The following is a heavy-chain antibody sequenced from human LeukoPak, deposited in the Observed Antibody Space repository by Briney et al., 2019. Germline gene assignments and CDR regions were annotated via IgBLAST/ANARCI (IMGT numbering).Heavy chain of an antibody. CDR3: ARGHITGTRGIDYYYYYMDV. V-gene: IGHV4-39*07. D-gene: IGHD1-7*01. J-gene: IGHJ6*03. CDR1: GGSISSSSYY. CDR2: MYSSGTP. Sequence: PSGTLSLTCTVSGGSISSSSYYWGWIRQPPGKGLEWIGSMYSSGTPYYSPSLKSRVTLSVDTSKNQFSLKLSSVTAADTAVYYCARGHITGTRGIDYYYYYMDVWGKGTTVTVSS.